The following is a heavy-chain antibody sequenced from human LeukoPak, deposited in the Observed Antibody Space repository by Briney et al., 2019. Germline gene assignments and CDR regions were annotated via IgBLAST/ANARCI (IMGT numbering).Heavy chain of an antibody. CDR1: GYTFTSYG. CDR3: ARVRYDFWSGYYYYYMDV. CDR2: ISAYNGNT. D-gene: IGHD3-3*01. V-gene: IGHV1-18*01. J-gene: IGHJ6*03. Sequence: GASXKVSCKASGYTFTSYGISWVRQAPGQGLEWMGWISAYNGNTNYAQKLQGRVTMTTDTSTSTAYMELRSLRSDDTAVYYCARVRYDFWSGYYYYYMDVWGKGTTVTVSS.